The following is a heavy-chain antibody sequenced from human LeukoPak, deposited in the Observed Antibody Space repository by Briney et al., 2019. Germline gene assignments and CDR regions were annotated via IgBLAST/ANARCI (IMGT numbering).Heavy chain of an antibody. CDR1: GFTFTSSA. Sequence: ASVKVSCKASGFTFTSSAMQWVRQARGQRLEWIGWIVVGSGNTNYAQKFQERVTITRDMSTSTAYMELSSLRSEDTAVYYCAADWGVDGYNYGSYYYYGMDVWGQGTTVTVSS. D-gene: IGHD5-24*01. J-gene: IGHJ6*02. CDR3: AADWGVDGYNYGSYYYYGMDV. V-gene: IGHV1-58*02. CDR2: IVVGSGNT.